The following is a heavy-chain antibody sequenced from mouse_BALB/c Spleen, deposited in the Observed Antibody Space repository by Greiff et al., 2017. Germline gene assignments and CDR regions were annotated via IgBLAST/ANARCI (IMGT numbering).Heavy chain of an antibody. J-gene: IGHJ3*01. CDR1: GFSLTSYG. CDR3: ALSMITAPWFAY. D-gene: IGHD2-4*01. Sequence: QVQLQESGPGLVAPSPSLSITCTVSGFSLTSYGVHWVRQPPGKGLEWLGVIWAGGSTNYNSALMSRLSISKDNSTSQVFLKMNSLQTDDTAMYYCALSMITAPWFAYWGQGTLVTVSA. V-gene: IGHV2-9*02. CDR2: IWAGGST.